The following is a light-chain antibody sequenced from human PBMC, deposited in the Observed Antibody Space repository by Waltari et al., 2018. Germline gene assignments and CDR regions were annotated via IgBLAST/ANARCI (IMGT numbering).Light chain of an antibody. Sequence: QSALTQPRSVSGSPGQSVTIPCTGTSSDVGGYMYVSWYQQRPGQAPKLLIYDLTYRPSGVPHRFSGSKSGNTASLTISGLQAEDEADYYCCSYADGNTYLFGTGTFVTVL. CDR1: SSDVGGYMY. CDR3: CSYADGNTYL. J-gene: IGLJ1*01. V-gene: IGLV2-11*01. CDR2: DLT.